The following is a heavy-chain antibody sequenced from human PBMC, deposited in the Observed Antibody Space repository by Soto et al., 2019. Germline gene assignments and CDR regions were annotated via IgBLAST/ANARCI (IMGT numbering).Heavy chain of an antibody. D-gene: IGHD6-13*01. Sequence: SETLSLTCTVSGGSISSGGYYWSWIRQHPGKGLEWIGYIYYSGSTYYNPSLKSRVTISVDTSKNQFSLKLSSVTAADTAVYYCARVGIAAAGGWTAFDIWGQGTMVTVSS. CDR3: ARVGIAAAGGWTAFDI. CDR1: GGSISSGGYY. J-gene: IGHJ3*02. CDR2: IYYSGST. V-gene: IGHV4-31*03.